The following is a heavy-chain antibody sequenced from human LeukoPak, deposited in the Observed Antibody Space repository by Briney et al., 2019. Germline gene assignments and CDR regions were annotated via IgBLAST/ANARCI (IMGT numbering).Heavy chain of an antibody. CDR3: ARDLYYDILTGYYSPGYFDY. CDR1: GFTFSSYA. CDR2: ISGSGGST. D-gene: IGHD3-9*01. V-gene: IGHV3-23*01. J-gene: IGHJ4*02. Sequence: GGSLRLSCAASGFTFSSYAMSWVRQAPGKGLEWVSAISGSGGSTYYADSVKGRFTISSDNSKNTLYLQMNSLRAEDTAVYYCARDLYYDILTGYYSPGYFDYWGQGTLVTVSS.